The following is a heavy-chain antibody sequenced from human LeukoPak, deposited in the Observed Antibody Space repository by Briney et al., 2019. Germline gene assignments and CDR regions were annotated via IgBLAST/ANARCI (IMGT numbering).Heavy chain of an antibody. CDR2: IRYDGGNK. CDR3: ARDGGYYYDSSGYPLDY. J-gene: IGHJ4*02. V-gene: IGHV3-30*02. CDR1: GFTFSSYG. D-gene: IGHD3-22*01. Sequence: GGSLRLSCAASGFTFSSYGMHWVRQAPGKGLEWVAFIRYDGGNKYYADSVKGRFTISRDNSKNSLYLQMNSLRAEDTAVYYCARDGGYYYDSSGYPLDYWGQGTLVTVSS.